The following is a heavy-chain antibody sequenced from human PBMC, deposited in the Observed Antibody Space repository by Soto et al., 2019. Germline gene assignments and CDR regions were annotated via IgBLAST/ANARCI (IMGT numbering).Heavy chain of an antibody. V-gene: IGHV1-3*01. CDR1: GHPFNTYK. J-gene: IGHJ4*02. CDR2: IHSVDGNT. Sequence: SVKVSCKASGHPFNTYKIHWVRQAPGQGLEWLGWIHSVDGNTKYSERLQGRVTITWDTSASTAYMELTSLTSEDTAVYYCARDEDYWGQGALVTVSS. CDR3: ARDEDY.